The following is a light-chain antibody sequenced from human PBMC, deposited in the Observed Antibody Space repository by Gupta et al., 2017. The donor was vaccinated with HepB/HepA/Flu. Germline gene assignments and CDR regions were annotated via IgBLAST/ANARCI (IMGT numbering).Light chain of an antibody. CDR2: NNN. Sequence: QSVLTQPPSASGTPGQKVTISCSGSSSNIGSNTVNWYQQLPGTAPKLIYNNNHRPSGVPDRFSGSKSGTSASLAISGLQSEDEADYYCAAWDDSLNGWVFGGGTKLTVL. CDR1: SSNIGSNT. J-gene: IGLJ3*02. V-gene: IGLV1-44*01. CDR3: AAWDDSLNGWV.